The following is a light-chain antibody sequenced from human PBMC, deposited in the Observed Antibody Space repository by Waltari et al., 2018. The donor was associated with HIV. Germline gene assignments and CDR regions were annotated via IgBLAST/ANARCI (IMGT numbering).Light chain of an antibody. CDR3: SAYTMRAKLV. CDR1: ATDVGYYNF. V-gene: IGLV2-14*01. J-gene: IGLJ2*01. CDR2: EVT. Sequence: QSALAQPASVSGSPGQSISISCTGTATDVGYYNFVSWFQQSPGKAPKLLIYEVTNRTTGVSHRFSGSKSGNTASLIISGLLEEDEAVYHCSAYTMRAKLVFGGGTKVTVL.